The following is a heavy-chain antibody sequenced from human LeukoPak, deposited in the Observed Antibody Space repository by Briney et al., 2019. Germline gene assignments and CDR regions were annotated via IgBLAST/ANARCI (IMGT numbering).Heavy chain of an antibody. Sequence: PGMSLRLSCAASGFSFSTYAMHWVRQAPGKGLEWVGRIKSKTDGGTTDYAAPVKGRFTISRDDSKNTLYPQMNSLKTEDTAVYYCIKVCRSSSFDYWGQGTLVTVSS. V-gene: IGHV3-15*01. CDR2: IKSKTDGGTT. CDR3: IKVCRSSSFDY. J-gene: IGHJ4*02. D-gene: IGHD2-8*01. CDR1: GFSFSTYA.